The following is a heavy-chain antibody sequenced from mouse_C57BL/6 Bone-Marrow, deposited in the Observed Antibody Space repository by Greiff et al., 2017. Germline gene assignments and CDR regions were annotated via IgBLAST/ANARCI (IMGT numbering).Heavy chain of an antibody. CDR3: ARENYGSSYAMDY. J-gene: IGHJ4*01. Sequence: EVMLVESGGGLVKPGGSLKLSCAASGFTFSSYAMSWVRQTPEKRLEWVATISDGGSYTYYPANVKGRFTISSDNAKNNLYLQMSHLKSEDTAMYYCARENYGSSYAMDYWGQGTSVTVSS. D-gene: IGHD1-1*01. CDR2: ISDGGSYT. V-gene: IGHV5-4*01. CDR1: GFTFSSYA.